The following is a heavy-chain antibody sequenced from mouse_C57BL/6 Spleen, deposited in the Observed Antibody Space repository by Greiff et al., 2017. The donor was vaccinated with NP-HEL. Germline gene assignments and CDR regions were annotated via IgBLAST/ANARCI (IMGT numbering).Heavy chain of an antibody. CDR3: ARKLDY. CDR1: GYTFTSYW. V-gene: IGHV1-69*01. J-gene: IGHJ2*01. Sequence: VQLQQPGAELVMPGASVKLSCKASGYTFTSYWMHWVKQRPGQGLAWIGEFYPSDSYTNYNQKFKGKSTLTVDKSSSTAYMQRSSQTSEDSAVDYWARKLDYWGQGTTLTVSS. CDR2: FYPSDSYT.